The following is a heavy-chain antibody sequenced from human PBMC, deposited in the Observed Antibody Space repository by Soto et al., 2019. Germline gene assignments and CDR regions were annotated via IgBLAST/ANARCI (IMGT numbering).Heavy chain of an antibody. Sequence: GASVKVSGKASGYTFTSYYMHWVLQAPGQGLEWMGIINPSGGSTSYAQKFQGRVTMTRDTSTSTVYMELSSLRSEDTAVYYCAGIGYCSGGSCYGYGMDVWGQGTTVTVSS. J-gene: IGHJ6*02. CDR1: GYTFTSYY. CDR2: INPSGGST. V-gene: IGHV1-46*01. D-gene: IGHD2-15*01. CDR3: AGIGYCSGGSCYGYGMDV.